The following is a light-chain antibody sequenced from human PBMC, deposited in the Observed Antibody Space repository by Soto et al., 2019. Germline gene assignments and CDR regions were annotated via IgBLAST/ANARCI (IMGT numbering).Light chain of an antibody. V-gene: IGKV3-20*01. J-gene: IGKJ2*01. CDR3: QQYGTSPVT. CDR1: QSVSNTY. CDR2: GAS. Sequence: EIVLTQSPGTLSLSPGERATLSCRASQSVSNTYLAWYQHKPGQAPRLLIYGASDRTTGIPDRFSGSGSVTDFTITISSLEPEDFALYYCQQYGTSPVTFGQGTKLEIK.